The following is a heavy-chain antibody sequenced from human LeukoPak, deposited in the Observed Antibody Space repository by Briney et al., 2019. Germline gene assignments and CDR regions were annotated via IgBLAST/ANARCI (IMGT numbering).Heavy chain of an antibody. Sequence: PSETLSLTCAFYGGSFTGYYWSWIRQSPGKGLEWIGEINDSGQIDYNTSLKSRGTISVDTSRNQFSLHLNSVTAADTAVYYCTRGGYGPGSHYRFWGQGTLVTVS. V-gene: IGHV4-34*01. J-gene: IGHJ4*02. CDR2: INDSGQI. CDR1: GGSFTGYY. D-gene: IGHD3-10*01. CDR3: TRGGYGPGSHYRF.